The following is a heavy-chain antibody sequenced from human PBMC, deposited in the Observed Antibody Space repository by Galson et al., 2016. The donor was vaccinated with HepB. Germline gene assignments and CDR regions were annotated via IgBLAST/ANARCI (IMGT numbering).Heavy chain of an antibody. CDR3: ARGGTCNDNTCHGYYYFDY. CDR1: RGTFKTYA. J-gene: IGHJ4*02. Sequence: SVKVSCKASRGTFKTYALSWLRQAPGQGLEWVGGMFPMSGRADYARKFQGRVTITADESTRTVYMELSGLRPDDTAVYYCARGGTCNDNTCHGYYYFDYWGQGALITVSS. CDR2: MFPMSGRA. V-gene: IGHV1-69*13. D-gene: IGHD3-10*01.